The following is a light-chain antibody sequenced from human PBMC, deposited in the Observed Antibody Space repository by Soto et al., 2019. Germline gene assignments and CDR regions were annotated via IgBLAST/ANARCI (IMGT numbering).Light chain of an antibody. CDR3: QHYDNWPPWT. CDR2: GPS. V-gene: IGKV3-15*01. Sequence: EIVMTQSPATLSVSPGERATLSCRASQSVSSELAWYQQKPAQAPRLLIYGPSTRATGITARFSGSGSGTEFTLTISSLQSEDFAVAYCQHYDNWPPWTFGQGTKVDIK. J-gene: IGKJ1*01. CDR1: QSVSSE.